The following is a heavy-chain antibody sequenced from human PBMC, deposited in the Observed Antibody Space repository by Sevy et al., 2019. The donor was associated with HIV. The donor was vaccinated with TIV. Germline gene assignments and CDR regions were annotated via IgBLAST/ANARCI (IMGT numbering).Heavy chain of an antibody. Sequence: SQTLSLTCAISGDSVSSNSAAWNWIRQSPSRGLEWLGRTYYRSKWYSDYAVSVKSRITINPDTSKNQFSLQLNSVTPEDTAVYYCARDGYIVERGAFDIWGQGTMVTVSS. D-gene: IGHD5-12*01. CDR2: TYYRSKWYS. CDR3: ARDGYIVERGAFDI. V-gene: IGHV6-1*01. J-gene: IGHJ3*02. CDR1: GDSVSSNSAA.